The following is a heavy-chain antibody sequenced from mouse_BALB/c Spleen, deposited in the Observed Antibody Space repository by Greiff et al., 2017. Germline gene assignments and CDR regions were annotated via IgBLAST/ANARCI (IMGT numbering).Heavy chain of an antibody. J-gene: IGHJ4*01. CDR2: IDPYNGGT. CDR1: GYAFTSYN. CDR3: ARAYDPYAMDY. V-gene: IGHV1S135*01. D-gene: IGHD6-5*01. Sequence: EVQGVESGPELVKPGASVKVSCKASGYAFTSYNMYWVKQSHGKSLEWIGYIDPYNGGTSYNQKFKGKATLTVDKSSSTAYMHLNSLTSEDSAVYYCARAYDPYAMDYWGQGTSVTVSS.